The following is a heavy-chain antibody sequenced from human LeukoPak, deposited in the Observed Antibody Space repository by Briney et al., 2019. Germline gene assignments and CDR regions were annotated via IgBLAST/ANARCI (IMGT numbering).Heavy chain of an antibody. J-gene: IGHJ4*02. CDR1: GGSFSGYY. D-gene: IGHD3-10*01. CDR3: ARGRYYYGSGSFFGY. V-gene: IGHV4-34*01. Sequence: ASETLSLTCAVYGGSFSGYYWSWIRQPPGKGLEWIGEINHSGSTNYNPSLKSRVTISVDTSKNQFSLKLSSVTAADTAVYYCARGRYYYGSGSFFGYWGQGTLVTVSS. CDR2: INHSGST.